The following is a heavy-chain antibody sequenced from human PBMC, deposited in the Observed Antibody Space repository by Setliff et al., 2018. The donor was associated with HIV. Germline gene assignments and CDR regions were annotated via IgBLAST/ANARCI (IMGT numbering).Heavy chain of an antibody. CDR2: MYYSGST. Sequence: TLSLTCTVSGDSISSGGYYWNWIRQLPGKGLEWIGNMYYSGSTSYNPSLKSRVTISVDTSKNQFSLKLSSVTAADTAVYYCAREGVSSGYNWFDPWGQGTLVTVSS. CDR1: GDSISSGGYY. D-gene: IGHD3-22*01. J-gene: IGHJ5*02. V-gene: IGHV4-31*03. CDR3: AREGVSSGYNWFDP.